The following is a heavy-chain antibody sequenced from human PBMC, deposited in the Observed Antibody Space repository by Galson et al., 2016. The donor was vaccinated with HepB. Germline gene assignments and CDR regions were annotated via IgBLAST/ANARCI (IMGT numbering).Heavy chain of an antibody. CDR1: GYTFTGYY. CDR2: INPYNGDT. J-gene: IGHJ6*02. CDR3: ARAARDPFVRGVAPYDHGMGV. D-gene: IGHD3-10*02. Sequence: SVKVSCKASGYTFTGYYMHWVRQAPGQGPEWVGWINPYNGDTNYAQKFQGRVTMTRDMSISTVYMELSRLRSDDAAVYYCARAARDPFVRGVAPYDHGMGVWGQGTAVTVSS. V-gene: IGHV1-2*02.